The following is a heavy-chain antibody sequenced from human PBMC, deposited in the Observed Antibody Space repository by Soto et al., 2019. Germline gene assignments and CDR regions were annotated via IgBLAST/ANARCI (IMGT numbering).Heavy chain of an antibody. Sequence: SETLSLTCTVSGGSISSGDYYWSWLPQHPGQGLEWFVYIYQSDYSYYNPSLQSRVTISAATSQNPLSLKLSSVTAADTAVYYCAGGVEWFDPWGQGALETVSS. CDR2: IYQSDYS. D-gene: IGHD2-15*01. CDR1: GGSISSGDYY. V-gene: IGHV4-31*03. J-gene: IGHJ5*02. CDR3: AGGVEWFDP.